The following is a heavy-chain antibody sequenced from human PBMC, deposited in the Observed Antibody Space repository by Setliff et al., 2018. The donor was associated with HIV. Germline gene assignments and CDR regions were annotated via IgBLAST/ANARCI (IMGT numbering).Heavy chain of an antibody. Sequence: ASVKVSCKTSGDAFNSNAISWVRQAPGQGLEWMGGILGIFGTTYYAQKFQGRVTMTRDTSTSTVYMELSSLRSEDTAVYYRARTYYNFWSGDYYYYGMDVWGQGTTVTVSS. J-gene: IGHJ6*02. D-gene: IGHD3-3*01. CDR1: GDAFNSNA. CDR3: ARTYYNFWSGDYYYYGMDV. V-gene: IGHV1-69*05. CDR2: ILGIFGTT.